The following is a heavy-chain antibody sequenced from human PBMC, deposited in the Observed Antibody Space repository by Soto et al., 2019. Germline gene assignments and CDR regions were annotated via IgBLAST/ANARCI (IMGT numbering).Heavy chain of an antibody. J-gene: IGHJ4*02. CDR2: IYYSGST. V-gene: IGHV4-31*03. CDR3: ASWPGSGSSLDY. Sequence: SETLSLTCTVSGGSISSGGYYWSWIRQHPGKGLEWIGYIYYSGSTYYNPSLKSRVTISVDTSKNQFSLKLSSVTAADTAVYYCASWPGSGSSLDYWGQGTLVTVSS. CDR1: GGSISSGGYY. D-gene: IGHD3-10*01.